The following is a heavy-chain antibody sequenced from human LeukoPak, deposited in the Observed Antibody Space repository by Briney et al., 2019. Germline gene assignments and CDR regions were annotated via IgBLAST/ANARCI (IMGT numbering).Heavy chain of an antibody. Sequence: SETLSLTCAVYGGSFSGYYWSWIRQPPGKGLEWIGEINHSGSTNYNPSLKSRVTISVDTSKNQFALKLSSVTAADTAVYYCARQRHYGARLSPSRTFDYWGQGTLVTVSS. V-gene: IGHV4-34*01. J-gene: IGHJ4*02. CDR1: GGSFSGYY. D-gene: IGHD4-17*01. CDR2: INHSGST. CDR3: ARQRHYGARLSPSRTFDY.